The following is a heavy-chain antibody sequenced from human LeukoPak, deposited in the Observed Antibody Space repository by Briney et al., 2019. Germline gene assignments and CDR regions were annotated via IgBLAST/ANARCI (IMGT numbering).Heavy chain of an antibody. V-gene: IGHV4-39*07. CDR2: VYHSGST. D-gene: IGHD3-3*01. CDR3: ARGGWRFLEWLFDY. Sequence: SETLSLTCTVSGGSISSSGYYWGWVRQPPGKGLEWIGNVYHSGSTYYNPSLKGRVTISIDTSKNEVSLKLNSVTAADTAVYYYARGGWRFLEWLFDYWGQGTLVTVAS. CDR1: GGSISSSGYY. J-gene: IGHJ4*02.